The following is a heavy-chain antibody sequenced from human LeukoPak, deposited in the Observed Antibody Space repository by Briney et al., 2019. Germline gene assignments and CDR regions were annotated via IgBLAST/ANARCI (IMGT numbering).Heavy chain of an antibody. CDR3: ARDLHNYVAMDV. V-gene: IGHV3-23*01. Sequence: PGGSLRLSCEVSGFAFSAYAMTWVRQAPGKGLEWVSSIGSDNKPHYSESVRGRFAISRDNSKSMLFLQLNSLRAEDTALYYCARDLHNYVAMDVWGQGTTVTVSS. D-gene: IGHD3-10*02. CDR1: GFAFSAYA. CDR2: IGSDNKP. J-gene: IGHJ6*02.